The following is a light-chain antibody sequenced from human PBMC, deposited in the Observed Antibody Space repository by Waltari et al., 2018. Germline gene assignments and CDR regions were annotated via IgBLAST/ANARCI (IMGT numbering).Light chain of an antibody. CDR1: QNIINF. V-gene: IGKV1-39*01. J-gene: IGKJ4*01. CDR3: QQSYSTPPT. CDR2: AAS. Sequence: DIQMTQSPSSLSASVGDRVTITCRASQNIINFLSWYQQKPGGAPKLLIYAASTLQSAVPSRFSGSGSGTDFTLTISGLQPVDFATYYCQQSYSTPPTFGAGTKVEI.